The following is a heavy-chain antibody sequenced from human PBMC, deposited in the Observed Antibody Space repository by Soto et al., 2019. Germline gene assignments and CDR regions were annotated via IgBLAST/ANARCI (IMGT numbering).Heavy chain of an antibody. CDR3: ARVGIDFWSGYYTVPSSGMDV. Sequence: WASVKSCKASGYTFTSYYMHWVRQAPGQGLEWMGIINPSGGSTSYAQKFQGRVTMTRDTSTSTVYMELSSLRSEDTAVYYCARVGIDFWSGYYTVPSSGMDVWGQGTTVTVSS. J-gene: IGHJ6*02. CDR2: INPSGGST. V-gene: IGHV1-46*01. CDR1: GYTFTSYY. D-gene: IGHD3-3*01.